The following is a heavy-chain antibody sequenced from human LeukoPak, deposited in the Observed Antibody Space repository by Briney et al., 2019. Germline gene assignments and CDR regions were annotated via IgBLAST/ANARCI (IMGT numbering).Heavy chain of an antibody. D-gene: IGHD2-15*01. Sequence: GGSMRLSRAASGLAFSAYKMHWVRQAPRKGLVWVSRISTDGYTTDYADFVQGRFTASRDNTKNTWSLEMNGLRAEDTAVYYCVVGGSPGYWGQGTLVTVSS. CDR2: ISTDGYTT. CDR3: VVGGSPGY. V-gene: IGHV3-74*01. CDR1: GLAFSAYK. J-gene: IGHJ4*02.